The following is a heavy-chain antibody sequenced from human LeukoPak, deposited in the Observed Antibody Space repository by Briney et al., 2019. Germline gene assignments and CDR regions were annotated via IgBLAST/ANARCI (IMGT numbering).Heavy chain of an antibody. Sequence: GGSLRLSCATSGFIFSHHGMNWVRQAPGKGLEWVSGIRADAVTTYYADSVKGRFTISRDNSKNTLYLQMNSLTAEDTAVYYCAAGRAYYFDYWGQGTLVSVSS. CDR2: IRADAVTT. J-gene: IGHJ4*02. D-gene: IGHD3-16*01. CDR1: GFIFSHHG. V-gene: IGHV3-23*01. CDR3: AAGRAYYFDY.